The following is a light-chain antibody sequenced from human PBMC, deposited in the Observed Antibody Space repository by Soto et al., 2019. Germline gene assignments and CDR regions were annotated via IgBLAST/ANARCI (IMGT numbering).Light chain of an antibody. V-gene: IGKV3D-11*02. CDR3: QQRKNWQVT. J-gene: IGKJ5*01. CDR1: QSVSSN. Sequence: EIVLTQSPGTLSLSPGERATLSCRASQSVSSNLAWYQQKPGQAPRLLIYGASTRATGIPARFSGSGSGTEFTLTISSLEPEDFAVYYCQQRKNWQVTFGQGTRLEIK. CDR2: GAS.